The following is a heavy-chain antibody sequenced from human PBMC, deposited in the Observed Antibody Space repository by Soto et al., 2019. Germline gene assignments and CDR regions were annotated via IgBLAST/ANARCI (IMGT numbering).Heavy chain of an antibody. J-gene: IGHJ4*02. CDR1: GFTFSSYS. V-gene: IGHV3-21*04. Sequence: GGSLRLSCAASGFTFSSYSMNWVRQAPGKGLEWVSSISSSSSYIYYADSVKGRFTISRDNAKNSLYLQMNSLRAEDTAVYYCARGRLDYGVSVWGQGTLVTVSS. CDR3: ARGRLDYGVSV. CDR2: ISSSSSYI. D-gene: IGHD4-17*01.